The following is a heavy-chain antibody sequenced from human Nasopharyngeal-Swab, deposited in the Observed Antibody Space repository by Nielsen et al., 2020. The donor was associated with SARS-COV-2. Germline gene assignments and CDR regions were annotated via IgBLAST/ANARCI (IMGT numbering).Heavy chain of an antibody. J-gene: IGHJ4*02. V-gene: IGHV4-59*11. CDR3: ARGFDY. CDR1: GGSMNGHW. Sequence: SETLSLTCTVSGGSMNGHWWSWIRQAPGKGLEWIAYINYRGSTSYNPSLKSRVTILLDMSRNQFSLKLTSVTAADTAVYYCARGFDYWGQGTLVTVSS. CDR2: INYRGST.